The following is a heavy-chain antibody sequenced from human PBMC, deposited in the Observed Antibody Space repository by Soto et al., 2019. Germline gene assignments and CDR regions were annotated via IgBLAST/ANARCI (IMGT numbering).Heavy chain of an antibody. CDR3: AKVGCSSTSCYYYYYYGMDV. D-gene: IGHD2-2*01. Sequence: GGSLRLSCAASGFTFSSYAMSWVRQAPGKGLEWVSAISGSGGSTYYADSVKGRFTISRDNSKNTLYLQMNSLRAEDTAVYYCAKVGCSSTSCYYYYYYGMDVWGQGTTVTVSS. CDR2: ISGSGGST. V-gene: IGHV3-23*01. J-gene: IGHJ6*02. CDR1: GFTFSSYA.